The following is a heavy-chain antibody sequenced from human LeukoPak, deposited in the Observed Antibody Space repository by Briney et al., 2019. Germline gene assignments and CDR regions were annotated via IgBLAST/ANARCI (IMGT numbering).Heavy chain of an antibody. V-gene: IGHV3-23*01. J-gene: IGHJ4*02. CDR3: ARDRLHYGEYEKTFDY. Sequence: GGSLRLSCAASGFTFSVYAMSWVRQAPGKGLEWVSAISGGGGNTYYADSVKGRFTISRDNSKNTLYLQMNSLRAEDTAVYYCARDRLHYGEYEKTFDYWGQGTLVTVSS. CDR1: GFTFSVYA. D-gene: IGHD4-17*01. CDR2: ISGGGGNT.